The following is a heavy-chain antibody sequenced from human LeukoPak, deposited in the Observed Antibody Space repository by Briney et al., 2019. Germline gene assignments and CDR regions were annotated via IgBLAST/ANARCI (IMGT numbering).Heavy chain of an antibody. Sequence: RASVKVSCKASGYTFTSYGISWVRQAPGQGLEWMGWINPNSGGTNYAQKFQGWVTMTRDTSISTAYMELSRLRSDNTAVYYCARDADGAFDIWGQGTMVTVSS. J-gene: IGHJ3*02. CDR2: INPNSGGT. CDR3: ARDADGAFDI. CDR1: GYTFTSYG. V-gene: IGHV1-2*04.